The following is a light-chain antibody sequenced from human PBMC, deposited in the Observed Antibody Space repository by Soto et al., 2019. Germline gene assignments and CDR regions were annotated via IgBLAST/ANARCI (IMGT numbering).Light chain of an antibody. Sequence: DLQMTQSPSSVSASVGDRVTITCRASQGINNWLAWYQQKPGKAPKLLICTPASLQSGVPSRFSGSGSGTDFTLTISSLQPEDSATYYCQLSNSFPLTCGGGTNVEIK. CDR1: QGINNW. CDR3: QLSNSFPLT. J-gene: IGKJ4*01. V-gene: IGKV1D-12*01. CDR2: TPA.